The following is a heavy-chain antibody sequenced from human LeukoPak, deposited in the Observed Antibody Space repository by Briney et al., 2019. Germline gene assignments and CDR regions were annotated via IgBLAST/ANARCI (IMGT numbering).Heavy chain of an antibody. CDR2: ISGSGGIT. Sequence: PGGSLRLSCAASGFTFRSYGMHWVRQAPGKGLEWVSGISGSGGITYYADSVKGRFTISRDNSKNTLYLQVNSLRAEDTAIYYCAKGGSATITTGGFDPWGQGTLVTVSS. V-gene: IGHV3-23*01. D-gene: IGHD4-11*01. J-gene: IGHJ5*02. CDR3: AKGGSATITTGGFDP. CDR1: GFTFRSYG.